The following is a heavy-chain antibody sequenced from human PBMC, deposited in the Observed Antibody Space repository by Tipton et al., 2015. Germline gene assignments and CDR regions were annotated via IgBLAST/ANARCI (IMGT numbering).Heavy chain of an antibody. V-gene: IGHV3-23*01. Sequence: SLRLSCAASGFTFSSYAMSWVRQAPGKGLEWVSAISGSGGSTYYADSVKGRFTISRDNSKNTLYLQMNSLRAEDTAVYYCAKGGGPRYSHRGFDYWGQGTLVTVSS. J-gene: IGHJ4*02. CDR3: AKGGGPRYSHRGFDY. CDR1: GFTFSSYA. CDR2: ISGSGGST. D-gene: IGHD2-15*01.